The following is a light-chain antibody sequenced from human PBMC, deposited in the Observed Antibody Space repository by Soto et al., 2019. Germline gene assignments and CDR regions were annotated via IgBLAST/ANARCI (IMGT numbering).Light chain of an antibody. CDR1: SSDVGGYNY. V-gene: IGLV2-11*01. CDR3: CSYAGSYTLV. J-gene: IGLJ2*01. CDR2: DVS. Sequence: QSVLTQPRSVSGSPGQSVTISCTGTSSDVGGYNYVSWYQQHPGRAPKLMIYDVSKRPSGVPDRFSGSKSRNTASLTISGLQAADEADYYCCSYAGSYTLVFGGGTQLTVL.